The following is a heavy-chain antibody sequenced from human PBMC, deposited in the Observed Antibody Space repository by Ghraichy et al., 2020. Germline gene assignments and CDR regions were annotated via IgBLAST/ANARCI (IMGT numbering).Heavy chain of an antibody. CDR3: GASRITTGTITY. CDR2: TYCRSRCYN. D-gene: IGHD1-1*01. CDR1: RDSVSSESAA. V-gene: IGHV6-1*01. J-gene: IGHJ4*02. Sequence: TLSLTCNVSRDSVSSESAAWNWIRQSPSRGLEWLGRTYCRSRCYNDYAVSVRGRITVTPDTSKNQFSLYLKSVTPDDSAVYYCGASRITTGTITYWGQGTLVTVSS.